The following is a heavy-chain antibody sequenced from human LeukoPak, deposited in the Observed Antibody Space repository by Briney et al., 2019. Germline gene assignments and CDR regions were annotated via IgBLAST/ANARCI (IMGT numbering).Heavy chain of an antibody. Sequence: GGSLRLSCAASGFTFSSYAMHWVRQAPGKGLEWVAVISYDGSNKYYADSVKGRFTISRDNSKNTLYLQMNSLRAEDTAVYYCARETLAAAGTDVWGQGTTVTVSS. CDR2: ISYDGSNK. V-gene: IGHV3-30-3*01. J-gene: IGHJ6*02. CDR3: ARETLAAAGTDV. D-gene: IGHD6-13*01. CDR1: GFTFSSYA.